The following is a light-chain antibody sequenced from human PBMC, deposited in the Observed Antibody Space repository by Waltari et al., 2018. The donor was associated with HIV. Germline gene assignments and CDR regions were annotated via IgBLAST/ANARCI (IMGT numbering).Light chain of an antibody. CDR3: QQYDDWPPCT. CDR2: GAS. Sequence: VLLTQSPATLSVSPGDGNTLPCRASQSVRTNLAWYQQGPGQPPRLLIYGASTKATGIAARFSCSGSGTEFTLTNSSLQSEGYAVYYCQQYDDWPPCTFGQGTKVEMK. CDR1: QSVRTN. V-gene: IGKV3-15*01. J-gene: IGKJ1*01.